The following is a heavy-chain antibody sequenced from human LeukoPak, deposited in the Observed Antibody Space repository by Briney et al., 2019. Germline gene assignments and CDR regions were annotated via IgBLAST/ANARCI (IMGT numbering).Heavy chain of an antibody. CDR3: ASRIVVVVAATVGWFDP. CDR2: IYYSGST. CDR1: GGSISSGSYY. Sequence: PSETLSLTCTVSGGSISSGSYYWGWIRQPPGKGLEWIGSIYYSGSTYYNPALKSRVTISVDTSKTQFSLKLSSVTAADTAVYYCASRIVVVVAATVGWFDPWDQGTLVTVSS. D-gene: IGHD2-15*01. V-gene: IGHV4-39*01. J-gene: IGHJ5*02.